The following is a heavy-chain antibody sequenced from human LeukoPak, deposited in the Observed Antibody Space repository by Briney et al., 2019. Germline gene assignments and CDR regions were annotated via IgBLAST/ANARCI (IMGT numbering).Heavy chain of an antibody. CDR1: GYTFTGYY. CDR3: ASPIYYYNSSGYYPFDY. CDR2: MNPNSGNT. V-gene: IGHV1-8*02. J-gene: IGHJ4*02. Sequence: ASVKVSCKASGYTFTGYYMHWVRQAPGQGLEWMGWMNPNSGNTGYAQKFQGRVTMTRDTSISTAYMELSSLRSEDTAVYYCASPIYYYNSSGYYPFDYWGQGTLVTVSS. D-gene: IGHD3-22*01.